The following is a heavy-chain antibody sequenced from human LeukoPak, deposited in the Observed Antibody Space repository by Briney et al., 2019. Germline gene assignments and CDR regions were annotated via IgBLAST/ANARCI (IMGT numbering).Heavy chain of an antibody. Sequence: GGSLRLSCAGSGYTFSSYGMHWVRQAPGKGLEWVAVISYDGSNKYYADSVKGRFTISRDNSKNTLYLQMNSLRAEDTAVYYCATHSSGYYWGQGTLVTVSS. CDR2: ISYDGSNK. D-gene: IGHD6-19*01. V-gene: IGHV3-30*03. CDR3: ATHSSGYY. J-gene: IGHJ4*02. CDR1: GYTFSSYG.